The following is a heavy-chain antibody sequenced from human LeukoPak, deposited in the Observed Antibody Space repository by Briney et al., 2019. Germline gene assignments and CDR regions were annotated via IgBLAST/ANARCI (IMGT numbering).Heavy chain of an antibody. CDR1: GFTFSSYG. J-gene: IGHJ4*02. CDR3: AKDRVVVVPAAKPLFDY. D-gene: IGHD2-2*01. V-gene: IGHV3-30*02. Sequence: GGSLRLSCAASGFTFSSYGMHWVRQAPGKGLEWVAFIRYDGSNKYYADSVKGRFTISRDNSKNTLYLQMNSLRAEDTAVYYCAKDRVVVVPAAKPLFDYWGQGTLVTVSS. CDR2: IRYDGSNK.